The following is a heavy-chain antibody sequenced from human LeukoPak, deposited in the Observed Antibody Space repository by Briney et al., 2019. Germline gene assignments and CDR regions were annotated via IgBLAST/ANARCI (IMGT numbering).Heavy chain of an antibody. D-gene: IGHD6-25*01. CDR3: ARRRAATIDY. Sequence: PSETLSLTCTVSGGSISSSSYYWGWIRQPPGKGLEWIGTIYYFESSYCNPSLKTRVTISVDTSKNQFSLKLSSVTAADTAVYYCARRRAATIDYWGQGTPVTVSS. V-gene: IGHV4-39*01. CDR1: GGSISSSSYY. J-gene: IGHJ4*02. CDR2: IYYFESS.